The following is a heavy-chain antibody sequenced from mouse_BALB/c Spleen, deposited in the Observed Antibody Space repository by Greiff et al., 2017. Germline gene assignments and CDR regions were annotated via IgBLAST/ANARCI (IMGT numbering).Heavy chain of an antibody. V-gene: IGHV1-14*01. Sequence: LVESGPELVKPGASVKMSCKASGYTFTSYVMHWVKQKPGQGLEWIGYINPYNDGTKYNEKFKGKATLTSDKSSSTAYMELSSLTSEDSAVYYCAREGGYDGYYFDYWGQGTTLTVSS. J-gene: IGHJ2*01. CDR1: GYTFTSYV. CDR3: AREGGYDGYYFDY. CDR2: INPYNDGT. D-gene: IGHD2-2*01.